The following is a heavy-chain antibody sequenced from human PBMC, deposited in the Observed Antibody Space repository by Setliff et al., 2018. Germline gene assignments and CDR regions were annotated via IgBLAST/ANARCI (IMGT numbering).Heavy chain of an antibody. J-gene: IGHJ4*02. D-gene: IGHD3-22*01. CDR1: GGSISTTDYY. CDR3: ARYDSSGYSENYYFDY. V-gene: IGHV4-39*07. Sequence: PSETLSLTCTVSGGSISTTDYYWGWIRQLPGKGLEWIGCVYYSGNTYYSPSLKSRVTMFVDTSKNQFSLMLYSVTAADTAIYYCARYDSSGYSENYYFDYWGQGTLVTVSS. CDR2: VYYSGNT.